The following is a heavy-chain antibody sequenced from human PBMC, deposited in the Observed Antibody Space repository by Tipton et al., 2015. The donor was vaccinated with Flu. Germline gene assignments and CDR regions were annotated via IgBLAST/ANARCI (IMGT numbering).Heavy chain of an antibody. J-gene: IGHJ6*02. CDR3: AKGYYYDSSGYYYYYYSMDV. V-gene: IGHV3-30*02. Sequence: SGFTFSSYGMHWVRQAPGKGLEWVAFIRYDGSNKYYADSVKGRFTISRDNSKNTLYLQMNSLRAEDTAVYYCAKGYYYDSSGYYYYYYSMDVWGQGTTVTVSS. D-gene: IGHD3-22*01. CDR1: GFTFSSYG. CDR2: IRYDGSNK.